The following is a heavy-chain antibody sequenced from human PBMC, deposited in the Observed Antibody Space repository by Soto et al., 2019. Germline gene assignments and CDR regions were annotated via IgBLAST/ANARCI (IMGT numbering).Heavy chain of an antibody. CDR1: GFTFSSYG. Sequence: PGGSLRLSCAASGFTFSSYGTHWVRQAPGKGLEWVAVISYDGSNKYYADSVKGRFTISRDNSKNTLYLQMNSLRAEDTAVYYCANPASPGGNSVFDPFDIWGQGTMVTVSS. CDR2: ISYDGSNK. J-gene: IGHJ3*02. V-gene: IGHV3-30*18. CDR3: ANPASPGGNSVFDPFDI. D-gene: IGHD2-21*02.